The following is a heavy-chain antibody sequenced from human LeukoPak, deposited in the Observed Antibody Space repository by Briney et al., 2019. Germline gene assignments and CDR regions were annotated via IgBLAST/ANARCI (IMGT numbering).Heavy chain of an antibody. V-gene: IGHV4-59*01. CDR2: IYYSGST. CDR1: GGSISSYY. J-gene: IGHJ4*02. CDR3: ASGFRGYSYGLDY. D-gene: IGHD5-18*01. Sequence: SETLSLTCTVSGGSISSYYWSWIRQPPGKGLEWIGYIYYSGSTNYNPSLKSRVTISVDTSKNQFSLKLSSVTAADTAVYYCASGFRGYSYGLDYWGQGTLVTVSS.